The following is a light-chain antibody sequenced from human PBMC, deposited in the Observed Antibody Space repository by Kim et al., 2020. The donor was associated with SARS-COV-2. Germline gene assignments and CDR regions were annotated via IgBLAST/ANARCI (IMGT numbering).Light chain of an antibody. J-gene: IGKJ5*01. Sequence: CPGESAAPSCRASQNLDNLLAWYQQKPARPPRLLIYDASSRATGIPDRFSGTGSGTDFSLTISSLEPEDFAVYYCQQRRNWPPITFGQGTRLEIK. CDR1: QNLDNL. V-gene: IGKV3-11*01. CDR3: QQRRNWPPIT. CDR2: DAS.